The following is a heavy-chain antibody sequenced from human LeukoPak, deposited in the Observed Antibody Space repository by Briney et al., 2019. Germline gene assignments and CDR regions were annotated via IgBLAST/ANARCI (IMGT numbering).Heavy chain of an antibody. CDR3: ARFIAVAGNSWFDP. J-gene: IGHJ5*02. CDR1: GGTFSSYA. D-gene: IGHD6-19*01. V-gene: IGHV1-69*13. CDR2: IIPIFGTA. Sequence: SVKVSCKASGGTFSSYAISWVRQAPGQGLEWMGGIIPIFGTANYAQKFQGRVTITADESTSTAYMELSSLRSEDTAVYYCARFIAVAGNSWFDPWGQGTLVTVSS.